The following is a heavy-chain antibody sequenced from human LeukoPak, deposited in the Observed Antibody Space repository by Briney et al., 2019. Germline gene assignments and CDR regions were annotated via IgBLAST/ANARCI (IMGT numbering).Heavy chain of an antibody. CDR2: ISSNGSTI. V-gene: IGHV3-48*03. D-gene: IGHD2-21*02. CDR3: ARVGPYCGGDCPDY. J-gene: IGHJ4*02. Sequence: GGSLRLSCAASGFTFSSYEMNWVRQAPGKGLEWVSYISSNGSTIYYADSVKGRFTISRDNAKNSLYLQMNSLRAEDTAVYYCARVGPYCGGDCPDYWGQGTLVTVSS. CDR1: GFTFSSYE.